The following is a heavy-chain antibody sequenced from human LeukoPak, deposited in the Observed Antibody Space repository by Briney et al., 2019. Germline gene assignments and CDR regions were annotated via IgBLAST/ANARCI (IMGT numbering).Heavy chain of an antibody. J-gene: IGHJ6*02. CDR3: ARDRGYYYGMDV. CDR1: GGSISSFY. V-gene: IGHV4-59*01. Sequence: SETLSLTCTVSGGSISSFYWSWIRQPPGEGLEWIGYIYYSGSTNYNPSLKSRVTISVDTSKNQFSLKLRSVTAADTAVYYCARDRGYYYGMDVWGQGTTVTVSS. CDR2: IYYSGST.